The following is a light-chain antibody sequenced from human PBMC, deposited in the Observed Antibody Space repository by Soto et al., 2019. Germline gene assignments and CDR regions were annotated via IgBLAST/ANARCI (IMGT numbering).Light chain of an antibody. CDR2: GNN. Sequence: QSVLTQPPSVSGAPGERVTMSCTGSSSNIGAGYDVYWYQQFPGTAPKLLIYGNNNRPSGVPGRFSGSKSDTSASLAITGLQAEDEALYYCQSYDTSLSGSLFGTGTKVTVL. CDR3: QSYDTSLSGSL. V-gene: IGLV1-40*01. CDR1: SSNIGAGYD. J-gene: IGLJ1*01.